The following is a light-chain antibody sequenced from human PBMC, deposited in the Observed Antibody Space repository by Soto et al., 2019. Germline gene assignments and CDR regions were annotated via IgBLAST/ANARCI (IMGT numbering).Light chain of an antibody. CDR3: CSYAGSSTYV. V-gene: IGLV1-40*01. J-gene: IGLJ1*01. CDR2: GNS. CDR1: SSNIGAGYD. Sequence: QSVLTQPPSVSGAPGQRVTISCTGSSSNIGAGYDVHWYRQLPGTAPKLLIYGNSNRPSGVPDRFSGSKSGTSASLAITGLQAEDEADYYCCSYAGSSTYVFGTGTKVTVL.